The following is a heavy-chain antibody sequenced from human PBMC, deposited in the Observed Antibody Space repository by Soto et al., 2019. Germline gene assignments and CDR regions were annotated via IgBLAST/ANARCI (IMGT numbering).Heavy chain of an antibody. Sequence: PGGSLRLSCAASGFTFSSYAMHWVRQAPGKGLEWVAVISYDGSNKYYADSVKGRFTISRDNSKNTLYLQMNRLRAEDTAVYYCARDGPHYYDSSAVSLPRYYYGMDVWGQGTPVTVYS. CDR1: GFTFSSYA. V-gene: IGHV3-30-3*01. D-gene: IGHD3-22*01. J-gene: IGHJ6*02. CDR3: ARDGPHYYDSSAVSLPRYYYGMDV. CDR2: ISYDGSNK.